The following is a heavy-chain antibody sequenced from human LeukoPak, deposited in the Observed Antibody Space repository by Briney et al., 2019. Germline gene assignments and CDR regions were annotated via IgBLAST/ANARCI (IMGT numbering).Heavy chain of an antibody. J-gene: IGHJ4*02. CDR1: GGSISSSNW. D-gene: IGHD3-9*01. V-gene: IGHV4-4*02. Sequence: SETLSLTCAVSGGSISSSNWWSWVRQPPGKGLEWIGEIYHSGSTNYNPSLKSRVTISVDKSKNQFSLKLSSVTAADTAVYYCASIPTRASYYDILTGYYSEHNFDYWGQGTLVTVSS. CDR3: ASIPTRASYYDILTGYYSEHNFDY. CDR2: IYHSGST.